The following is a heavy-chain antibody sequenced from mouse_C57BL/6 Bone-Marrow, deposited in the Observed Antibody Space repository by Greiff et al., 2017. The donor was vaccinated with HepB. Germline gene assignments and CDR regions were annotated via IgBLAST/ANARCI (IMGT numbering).Heavy chain of an antibody. Sequence: EVQWVESGGGLVKPGGSLKLSCAASGFTFSDYRMHWVRQAPEKGLEWVAYISSGSSTIYYADTVKGRFTISRDNAKNTLFLQMTSLRSEDTAMYYCAREKVYFDYWGQGTTLTVSS. D-gene: IGHD1-3*01. CDR1: GFTFSDYR. V-gene: IGHV5-17*01. CDR2: ISSGSSTI. J-gene: IGHJ2*01. CDR3: AREKVYFDY.